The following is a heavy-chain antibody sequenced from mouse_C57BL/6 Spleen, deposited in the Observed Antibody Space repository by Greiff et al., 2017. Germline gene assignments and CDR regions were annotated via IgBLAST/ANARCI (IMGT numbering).Heavy chain of an antibody. CDR2: IYPGDGDT. D-gene: IGHD1-2*01. V-gene: IGHV1-82*01. Sequence: QVQLKQSGPELVKPGASVKISCKASGYAFSSSWMNWVKQRPGKGLEWIGRIYPGDGDTNYNGKFKGKATLTADKSSSTAYMQLSSLTSEDSAVYFCARHYDYAMDYWGQGTSVTVSS. CDR1: GYAFSSSW. CDR3: ARHYDYAMDY. J-gene: IGHJ4*01.